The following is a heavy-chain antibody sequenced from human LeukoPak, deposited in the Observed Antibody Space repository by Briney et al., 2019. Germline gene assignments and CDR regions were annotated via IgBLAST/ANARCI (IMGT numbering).Heavy chain of an antibody. CDR3: AIRGPAINDYTYGHPRFYFDY. V-gene: IGHV1-2*06. CDR1: GYTFTGYF. J-gene: IGHJ4*02. CDR2: IDPNSGGT. Sequence: ASVKVSCKASGYTFTGYFLHWVRQAPGQGLEWMGRIDPNSGGTNYAQEFQGRVTMTRATAISKAYMELSRLTSAATAFYYCAIRGPAINDYTYGHPRFYFDYWGQGTQVTVSS. D-gene: IGHD5-18*01.